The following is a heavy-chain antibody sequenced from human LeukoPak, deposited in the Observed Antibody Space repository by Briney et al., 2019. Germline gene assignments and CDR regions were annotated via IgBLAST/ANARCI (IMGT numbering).Heavy chain of an antibody. Sequence: SVKVSCKASGYTFTGYYMHWVRQAPGQGLEWMGGIIPIFGTANYAQKFQGRVTITTDESTSTAYMELSSLRSEDTAVYYCANLCSSTSCYRGDYWGQGTLVTVSS. V-gene: IGHV1-69*05. CDR3: ANLCSSTSCYRGDY. D-gene: IGHD2-2*01. CDR1: GYTFTGYY. J-gene: IGHJ4*02. CDR2: IIPIFGTA.